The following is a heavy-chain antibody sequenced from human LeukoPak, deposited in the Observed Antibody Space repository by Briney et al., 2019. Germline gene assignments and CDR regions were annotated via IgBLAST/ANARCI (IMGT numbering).Heavy chain of an antibody. CDR3: ARALIGVEDY. CDR1: GFTFSTNW. D-gene: IGHD2-2*01. CDR2: INGDGSRT. V-gene: IGHV3-74*01. J-gene: IGHJ4*02. Sequence: PGGSLRLSCAASGFTFSTNWMHWVRQAPGKGLVWVSRINGDGSRTNYADSVEGRFTISRDNAKNTVYLQMNSLRAEDTAVYYCARALIGVEDYWGQGTLVTVSS.